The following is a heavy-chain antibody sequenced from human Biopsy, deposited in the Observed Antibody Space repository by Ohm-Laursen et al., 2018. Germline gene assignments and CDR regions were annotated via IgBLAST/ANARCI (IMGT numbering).Heavy chain of an antibody. Sequence: SLRLSCTASGFTFSSSWMHWVRQAPGKGLEWVSRFNSDGTDTTYADSVKGRFTISRDNAKNTLYLQMNSLRVEDTAVYYYAKAGRGYIDYWGQGTLVIVSS. J-gene: IGHJ4*02. V-gene: IGHV3-74*01. CDR1: GFTFSSSW. CDR3: AKAGRGYIDY. CDR2: FNSDGTDT. D-gene: IGHD5-18*01.